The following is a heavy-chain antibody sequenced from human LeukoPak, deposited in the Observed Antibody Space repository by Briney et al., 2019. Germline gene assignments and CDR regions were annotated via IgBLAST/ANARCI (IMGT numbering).Heavy chain of an antibody. CDR1: GFTFSTYE. V-gene: IGHV3-48*03. CDR2: IGVGDNAI. CDR3: ARETAHCGGDCFDY. Sequence: PGGSLRLSCAASGFTFSTYEFNWVRQAPGKGLEWVAYIGVGDNAIYYADSVRGRFTASRDNAQNSLHLDMHSLRVEDAALYYCARETAHCGGDCFDYWGQGTLVTVSS. D-gene: IGHD2-21*01. J-gene: IGHJ4*02.